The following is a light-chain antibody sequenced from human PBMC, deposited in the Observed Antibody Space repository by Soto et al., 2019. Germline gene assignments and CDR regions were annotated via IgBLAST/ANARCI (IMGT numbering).Light chain of an antibody. Sequence: EIVMTQSPATLSVSPGEGVTLSCTASHYINNYLAWYRQKPGQAPRLLISGASTRATGFPARFSGGGSGKEFTLTITSLQSEDFAVYYCQQYLNWPWTFGQGTKVEIK. V-gene: IGKV3-15*01. CDR3: QQYLNWPWT. CDR1: HYINNY. J-gene: IGKJ1*01. CDR2: GAS.